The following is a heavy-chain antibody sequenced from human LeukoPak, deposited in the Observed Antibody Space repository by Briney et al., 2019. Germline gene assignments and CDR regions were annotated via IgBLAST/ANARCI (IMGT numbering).Heavy chain of an antibody. V-gene: IGHV1-2*02. J-gene: IGHJ4*02. Sequence: RVASVKVSCKASGYTFTGYYMHWVRQAPGQGLEWMGWINPNSGGTNYAQKFQGRVTMTRDTSISTAYMELSRLRSDDTAVYYCARDRNYYDSSGYSVWGQGTLVTVSS. CDR2: INPNSGGT. CDR1: GYTFTGYY. CDR3: ARDRNYYDSSGYSV. D-gene: IGHD3-22*01.